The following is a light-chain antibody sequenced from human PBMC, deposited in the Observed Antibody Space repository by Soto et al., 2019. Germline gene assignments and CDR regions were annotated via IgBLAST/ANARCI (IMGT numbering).Light chain of an antibody. CDR2: AAS. J-gene: IGKJ1*01. Sequence: EIVLTQSPGTLSLSPADRAALSCMASETVTGKYLAWYQQKVGQAPRLLIFAASNRATGIPDRFSGSGSGTDFTLTISRLEPEDFAMYFCQQYSSPPQTFGQGTKVDI. CDR1: ETVTGKY. V-gene: IGKV3-20*01. CDR3: QQYSSPPQT.